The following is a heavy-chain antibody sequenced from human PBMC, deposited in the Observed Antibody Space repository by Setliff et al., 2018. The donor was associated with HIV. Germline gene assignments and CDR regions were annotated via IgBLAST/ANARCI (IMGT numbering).Heavy chain of an antibody. D-gene: IGHD6-19*01. V-gene: IGHV3-30*02. CDR3: TKNLYRSPWSPLDY. Sequence: SGGSLRLSCAASGFTFSDYYMSWIRQAPGKGLEWVAFIRYDDTYKYYADSVKGRFTISRDNSKNTLYLQMNSLRAEDTAVYYCTKNLYRSPWSPLDYWGQGTLVTVSS. CDR2: IRYDDTYK. J-gene: IGHJ4*02. CDR1: GFTFSDYY.